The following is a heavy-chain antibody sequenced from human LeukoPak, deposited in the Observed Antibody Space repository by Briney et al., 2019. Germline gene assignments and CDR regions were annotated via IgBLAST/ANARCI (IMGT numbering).Heavy chain of an antibody. CDR1: VYSFTSYW. V-gene: IGHV5-51*01. Sequence: GQSLKISCKGSVYSFTSYWFGWVRQMLGKGLEWMGIIYPGDSDTSYSPSFQGQVTISADKSISTAYLQESSLKASDTAMYYGARCTNPRYFQHWGQGNLVTVSS. D-gene: IGHD1-14*01. CDR3: ARCTNPRYFQH. J-gene: IGHJ1*01. CDR2: IYPGDSDT.